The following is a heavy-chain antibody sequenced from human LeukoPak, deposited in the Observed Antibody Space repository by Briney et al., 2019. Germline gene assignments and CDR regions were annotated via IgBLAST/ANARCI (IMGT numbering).Heavy chain of an antibody. CDR3: ATAGRYFDWLSHFDY. CDR1: GYTFTGYY. J-gene: IGHJ4*02. Sequence: ASVKVSCKAYGYTFTGYYMHWVRQAPGQGLEWMGWINPNSGGTNYAQKFQGRVTMTRDTSISTAYMELSRLRSDDTAVYYCATAGRYFDWLSHFDYWGQGTLVTVSS. D-gene: IGHD3-9*01. V-gene: IGHV1-2*02. CDR2: INPNSGGT.